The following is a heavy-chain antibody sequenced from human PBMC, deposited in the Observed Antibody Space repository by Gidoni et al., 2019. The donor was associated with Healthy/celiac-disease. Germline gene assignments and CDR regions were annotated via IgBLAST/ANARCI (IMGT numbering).Heavy chain of an antibody. D-gene: IGHD3-3*01. CDR2: INPNSGGT. CDR3: AREGSSSFYDFWSGYRGSWFDP. CDR1: GYTCTGYY. J-gene: IGHJ5*02. Sequence: QVQLVQSGAEVKKPGASVKVSCMASGYTCTGYYMHWLRQAPGQGLEWMGWINPNSGGTNYAQKFQGWVTMTRDTSISTAYMELSRLRSDDTAVYYCAREGSSSFYDFWSGYRGSWFDPWGQGTLVTVSS. V-gene: IGHV1-2*04.